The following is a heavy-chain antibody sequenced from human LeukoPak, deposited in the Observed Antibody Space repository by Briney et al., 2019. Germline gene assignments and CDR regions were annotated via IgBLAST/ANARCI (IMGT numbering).Heavy chain of an antibody. CDR3: ARGAELEPTYYYYGMDV. J-gene: IGHJ6*02. V-gene: IGHV1-8*01. D-gene: IGHD1-1*01. Sequence: ASVKVSCKASGYTSTSYDINWVRQATGQGLEWMGWMNPNSGNTGYAQKFQGRVTMTRNTSISTAYMELSSLRSEDTAVYYCARGAELEPTYYYYGMDVWGQGTTVTVSS. CDR2: MNPNSGNT. CDR1: GYTSTSYD.